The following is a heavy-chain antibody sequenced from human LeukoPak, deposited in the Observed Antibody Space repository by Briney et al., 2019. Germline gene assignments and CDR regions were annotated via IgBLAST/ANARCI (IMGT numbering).Heavy chain of an antibody. CDR3: AKGGYYFDY. V-gene: IGHV3-30*02. CDR2: IRYDASTE. D-gene: IGHD3-16*01. J-gene: IGHJ4*02. CDR1: GLTFSSFG. Sequence: GGSLRLSCAAPGLTFSSFGMHWVSQAPGKGLEWVAFIRYDASTEYYADSAKGRFTISRDNSKNTLYLQMNSLRPEDTAVYYCAKGGYYFDYWGQGTPVTVSS.